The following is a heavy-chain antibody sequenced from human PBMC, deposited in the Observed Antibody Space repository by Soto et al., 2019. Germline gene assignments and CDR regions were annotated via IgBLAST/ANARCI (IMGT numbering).Heavy chain of an antibody. J-gene: IGHJ3*02. CDR3: ARKRSTSHRNAFDI. V-gene: IGHV1-18*01. CDR1: GFTFSTSA. Sequence: RASVKVSCKASGFTFSTSAVQWVRQAPGQGLEWMGWISAYNGNTNYAQKLQGRVTMTTDTSTSTAYMELRSLRSDDTAVYYCARKRSTSHRNAFDIWGQGTMVTVSS. CDR2: ISAYNGNT. D-gene: IGHD2-2*01.